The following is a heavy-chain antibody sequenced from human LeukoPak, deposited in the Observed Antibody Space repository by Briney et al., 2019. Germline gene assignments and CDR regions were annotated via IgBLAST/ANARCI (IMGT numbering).Heavy chain of an antibody. V-gene: IGHV1-69*13. D-gene: IGHD2-2*01. CDR3: VVVPAADFDY. CDR2: IFPIFGTA. Sequence: SVKVSCKASGGTFSSYAISWVRQAPGQGLEWMGGIFPIFGTANYAQKFQGRVTITADESTSTAYMELSSLRSEDTAVYYCVVVPAADFDYWGQGTLVTVSS. J-gene: IGHJ4*02. CDR1: GGTFSSYA.